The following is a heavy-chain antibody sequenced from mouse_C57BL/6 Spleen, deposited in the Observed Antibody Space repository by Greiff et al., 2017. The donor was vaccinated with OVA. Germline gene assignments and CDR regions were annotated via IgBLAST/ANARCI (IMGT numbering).Heavy chain of an antibody. J-gene: IGHJ3*01. CDR1: GYTFTGYW. D-gene: IGHD4-1*01. CDR2: ILPGRGST. Sequence: VQLQQSGAELMKPGASVKLSCKATGYTFTGYWIEWVKQRPGHGLEWIGKILPGRGSTKYNEKVKGKATFTADTSSNTAYMQLSSLTTEDSAIYYCARDGTRAYWGQGTLVTVSA. V-gene: IGHV1-9*01. CDR3: ARDGTRAY.